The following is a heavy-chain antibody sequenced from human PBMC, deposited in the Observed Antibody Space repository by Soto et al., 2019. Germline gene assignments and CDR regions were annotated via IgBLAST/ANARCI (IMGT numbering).Heavy chain of an antibody. CDR1: GDSITSGDYY. D-gene: IGHD3-10*01. CDR2: SFYSGIT. Sequence: QVQLQESGPRLVKPLQTLSLTCTVSGDSITSGDYYWSWIRQPPGRGLEWVGYSFYSGITDYNPSRKSQITISMDTSKNQFSLRLNSVTSADTAVYFCARWSGVGVAGMDGWGQGTTVSVSS. CDR3: ARWSGVGVAGMDG. V-gene: IGHV4-30-4*01. J-gene: IGHJ6*02.